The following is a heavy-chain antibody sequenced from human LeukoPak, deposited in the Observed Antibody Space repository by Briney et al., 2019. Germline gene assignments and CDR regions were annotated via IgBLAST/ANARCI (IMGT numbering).Heavy chain of an antibody. Sequence: GGSLRLSCTASGFTFGDYAMSWIRQAPGKGLEWVGFIRSKVYGETADYAASVKGRFTISRDDSKAIAYLQMNSLKTEDTAVYHCTRDRGAYNLYDYWGQGTLVTVSS. CDR1: GFTFGDYA. D-gene: IGHD1-1*01. J-gene: IGHJ4*02. V-gene: IGHV3-49*03. CDR3: TRDRGAYNLYDY. CDR2: IRSKVYGETA.